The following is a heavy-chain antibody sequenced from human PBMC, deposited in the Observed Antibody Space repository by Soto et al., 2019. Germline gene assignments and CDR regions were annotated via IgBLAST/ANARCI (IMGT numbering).Heavy chain of an antibody. J-gene: IGHJ4*02. CDR1: GGSISSGGYY. CDR3: ARAQWELLLYYFDY. Sequence: SETLSLTCTVSGGSISSGGYYWSWIRQHPGKGLEWIGYIYYSGSTYYNPSLKSRVTISVDTSKNQFSLKLSSVTAADTAVYYCARAQWELLLYYFDYWGQGTLVTVSS. CDR2: IYYSGST. V-gene: IGHV4-31*03. D-gene: IGHD1-26*01.